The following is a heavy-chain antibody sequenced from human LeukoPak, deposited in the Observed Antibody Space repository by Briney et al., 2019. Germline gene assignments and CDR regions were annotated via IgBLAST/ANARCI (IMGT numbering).Heavy chain of an antibody. D-gene: IGHD3-10*01. J-gene: IGHJ4*02. CDR2: IYYSGST. Sequence: SETLSLTCTVSGGSISSSSYYWGWIRQPPGKGLEWIGSIYYSGSTYYNPSLKSPVTISVDTSKNQFSLKLSSVTASDTAVYYCARQGWFGELLSPLDYWGQGTLVTVSS. CDR3: ARQGWFGELLSPLDY. CDR1: GGSISSSSYY. V-gene: IGHV4-39*01.